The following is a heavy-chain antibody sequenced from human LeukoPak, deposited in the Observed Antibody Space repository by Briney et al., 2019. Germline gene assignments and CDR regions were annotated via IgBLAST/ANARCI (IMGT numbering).Heavy chain of an antibody. CDR2: ISYDGSNK. D-gene: IGHD6-13*01. CDR3: ARASRGSPNNDY. J-gene: IGHJ4*02. Sequence: GGSLRLSCAASGFTFSSYAMHWVRQAPGKGLEWVAVISYDGSNKYYADSVKGRFTISRDNSKNTLYLQMNSLRAEDTAVYYCARASRGSPNNDYWGQGTLVTVSS. V-gene: IGHV3-30*04. CDR1: GFTFSSYA.